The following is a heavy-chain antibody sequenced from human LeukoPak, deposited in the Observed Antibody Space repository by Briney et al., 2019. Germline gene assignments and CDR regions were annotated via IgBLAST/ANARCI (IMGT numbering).Heavy chain of an antibody. Sequence: SETLSLTCTVSGYSISSGYYWGWIRQPPGKGLEWIGNIYPSGTTYYNPSLKTRVTISVDTSKNQFSLKLSSVTAADTAVYFCARDSLAAAGVDYWGQGTLVTVSS. D-gene: IGHD6-13*01. CDR3: ARDSLAAAGVDY. J-gene: IGHJ4*02. V-gene: IGHV4-38-2*02. CDR2: IYPSGTT. CDR1: GYSISSGYY.